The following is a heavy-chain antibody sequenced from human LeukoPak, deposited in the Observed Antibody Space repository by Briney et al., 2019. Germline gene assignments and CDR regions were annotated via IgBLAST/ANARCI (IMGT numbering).Heavy chain of an antibody. CDR1: GGSISSYY. D-gene: IGHD5-18*01. V-gene: IGHV4-4*07. J-gene: IGHJ3*02. Sequence: SETLSPTCTVSGGSISSYYWSWIRQPAGKGLEWIGRIYTSGSTNYNPSLKSRVTMSVDTSKNQFSLKLSSVTAADTAVYYCARDQVERGYSYQRAFDIWGQGTMVTVSS. CDR3: ARDQVERGYSYQRAFDI. CDR2: IYTSGST.